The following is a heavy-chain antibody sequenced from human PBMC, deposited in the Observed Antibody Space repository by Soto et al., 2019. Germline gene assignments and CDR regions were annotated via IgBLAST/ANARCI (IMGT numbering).Heavy chain of an antibody. Sequence: QVQLQESGPGLVKPSQTLSLTCTVSGGSINTGGFYWNWIRQHPGKGLEWIGYIYYTGTTYYTPSLXXXXXXTXXXXXXXSSLXLXSVTAADTAVYYCARDITGDWHFELWGRGTLVTVSS. D-gene: IGHD7-27*01. V-gene: IGHV4-31*01. J-gene: IGHJ2*01. CDR3: ARDITGDWHFEL. CDR2: IYYTGTT. CDR1: GGSINTGGFY.